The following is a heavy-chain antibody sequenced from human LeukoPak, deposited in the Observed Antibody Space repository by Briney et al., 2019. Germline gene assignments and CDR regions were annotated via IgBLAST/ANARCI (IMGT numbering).Heavy chain of an antibody. CDR3: ARDRRGEKDFDV. CDR1: GFTFSSYA. V-gene: IGHV3-30-3*01. J-gene: IGHJ3*01. CDR2: ISYDGSNK. Sequence: QPGGSLRLSCAASGFTFSSYAMHWVRQAPGKGLEWVAVISYDGSNKYYADSVKGRFTISRDNSKNTLYLQMNSLRAEDTAVYYCARDRRGEKDFDVWGPGTMVTVSS.